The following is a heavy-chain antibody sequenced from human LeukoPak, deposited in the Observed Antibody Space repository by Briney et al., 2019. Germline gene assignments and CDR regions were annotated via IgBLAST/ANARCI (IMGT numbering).Heavy chain of an antibody. CDR3: ARTDNLDY. Sequence: PGGSLRLSCAASGFRFSSSWMHWVRPGPGKGLVWVARINGDGSSRTYADSVQGRFSISRDNAKNTLYLQMNSLRVEDTAVYYCARTDNLDYWGQGSLVTVSS. D-gene: IGHD5-24*01. J-gene: IGHJ4*02. CDR2: INGDGSSR. V-gene: IGHV3-74*01. CDR1: GFRFSSSW.